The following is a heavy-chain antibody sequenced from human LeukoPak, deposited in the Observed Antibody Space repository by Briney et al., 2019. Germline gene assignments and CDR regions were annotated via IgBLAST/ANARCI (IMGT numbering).Heavy chain of an antibody. CDR1: GFTFSSYS. CDR3: ARVPYGDYVVWYFDY. CDR2: ISSRSSTI. J-gene: IGHJ4*02. V-gene: IGHV3-48*01. D-gene: IGHD4-17*01. Sequence: PGGSLRLSCAASGFTFSSYSMNWVRQAPGKGLEWVSYISSRSSTIYYADSVKGRFTISRDNAKNSLYLQMNSLRAEDTAVYYCARVPYGDYVVWYFDYWGQGTLVTVSS.